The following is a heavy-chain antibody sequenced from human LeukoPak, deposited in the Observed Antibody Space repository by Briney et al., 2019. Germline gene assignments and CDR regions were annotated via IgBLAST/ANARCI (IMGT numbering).Heavy chain of an antibody. J-gene: IGHJ5*02. Sequence: SETLSLTCAVYGGSFSGYYWSWIRQPPGKGLEWIGEINHSGSTNYNPSLKSRVTISVDTSKNQFSLKLSSVTAADTAVYYCARHSGYCSSTSCYVRWFDPWGQGTLVTVSS. D-gene: IGHD2-2*01. CDR3: ARHSGYCSSTSCYVRWFDP. CDR1: GGSFSGYY. V-gene: IGHV4-34*01. CDR2: INHSGST.